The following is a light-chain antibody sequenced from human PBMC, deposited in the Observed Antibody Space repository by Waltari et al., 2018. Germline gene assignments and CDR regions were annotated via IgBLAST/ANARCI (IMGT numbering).Light chain of an antibody. V-gene: IGKV1-27*01. CDR3: QKYNEVPQP. Sequence: DIQMTQSPSSLSACVGDRVTITCRESQDIDNHLAWYQRKPGKLTQLLIYAASTLHSGVPSRFSGSRSGTEFTLTISSLQPEDFATYYCQKYNEVPQPFGGGTKVEIK. J-gene: IGKJ4*01. CDR2: AAS. CDR1: QDIDNH.